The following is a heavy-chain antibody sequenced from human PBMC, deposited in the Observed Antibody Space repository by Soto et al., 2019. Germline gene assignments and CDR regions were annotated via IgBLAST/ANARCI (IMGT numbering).Heavy chain of an antibody. J-gene: IGHJ6*02. V-gene: IGHV3-30*18. CDR2: ISYDGSNK. CDR3: AKDPDTTTVTTLVYYYYGMDV. CDR1: GFTFSSYG. D-gene: IGHD4-4*01. Sequence: GGSLRLSCAASGFTFSSYGMHWVRQAPGKGLEWVAVISYDGSNKYYADSVKGRFTISRDNSKNTLYLQMNSLRAEDTAVYYCAKDPDTTTVTTLVYYYYGMDVWGQGTTVTVSS.